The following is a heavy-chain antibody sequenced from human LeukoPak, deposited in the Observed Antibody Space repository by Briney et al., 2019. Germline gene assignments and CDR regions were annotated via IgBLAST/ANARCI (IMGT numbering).Heavy chain of an antibody. Sequence: ASVNVSCKTSGNTFSGHYIHWVRQAPGQGLEWMGRVSPNSGGTDYALKFQGRVTMTRDTSISTAYMELSSLRSDDTAVYYCASLWYGNRFGMDVWGQGTTVTVSS. CDR3: ASLWYGNRFGMDV. V-gene: IGHV1-2*06. CDR2: VSPNSGGT. CDR1: GNTFSGHY. J-gene: IGHJ6*02. D-gene: IGHD3-10*01.